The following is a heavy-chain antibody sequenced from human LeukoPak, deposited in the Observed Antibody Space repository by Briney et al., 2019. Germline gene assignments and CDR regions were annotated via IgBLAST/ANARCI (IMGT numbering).Heavy chain of an antibody. J-gene: IGHJ6*02. D-gene: IGHD6-19*01. V-gene: IGHV3-7*01. CDR3: ARDTSAWRYGMDV. CDR2: INQVGSEK. Sequence: GGSLRLSCAASGFTFSSHWMSWVRQTPGKGLEWVANINQVGSEKYYVDSVKGRFTISRDNAKNSLYLQMNSLRDEDTAVYYCARDTSAWRYGMDVWGQGTTVTVSS. CDR1: GFTFSSHW.